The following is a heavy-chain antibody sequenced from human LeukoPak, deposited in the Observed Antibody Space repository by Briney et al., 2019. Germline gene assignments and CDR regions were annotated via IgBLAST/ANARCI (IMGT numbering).Heavy chain of an antibody. CDR2: ISSSSSTI. Sequence: PGRSLRLSCVASGFSFDDYGMFWVRQAPGKGLEWVSYISSSSSTIYYADSVKGRFTISRDNAKNSLYLQMNSLRAEDTAVYYCGSSYSSSWYPHYFDYWGQGTLVTVSS. V-gene: IGHV3-48*01. CDR3: GSSYSSSWYPHYFDY. CDR1: GFSFDDYG. J-gene: IGHJ4*02. D-gene: IGHD6-13*01.